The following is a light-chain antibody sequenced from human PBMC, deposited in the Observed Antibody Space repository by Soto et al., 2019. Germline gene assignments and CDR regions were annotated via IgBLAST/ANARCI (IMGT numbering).Light chain of an antibody. CDR1: QGISSW. Sequence: DIQITQSPSSVSASVGDRVTITCRASQGISSWLAWYQQKPGKGPKILIYAASRLQSGVPSRFSGSGSGTDFTLNVSRVEAEDVGVYYCMQVVQPPWTFGQGTKVDI. CDR2: AAS. CDR3: MQVVQPPWT. V-gene: IGKV1-12*01. J-gene: IGKJ1*01.